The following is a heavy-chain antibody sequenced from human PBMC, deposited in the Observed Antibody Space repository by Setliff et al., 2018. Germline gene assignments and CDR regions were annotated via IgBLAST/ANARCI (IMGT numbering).Heavy chain of an antibody. CDR2: INPSGGNT. CDR1: GYTFTIYY. V-gene: IGHV1-46*01. D-gene: IGHD6-13*01. CDR3: ASAAAADAFGI. Sequence: ASVKVSCKASGYTFTIYYMHWVRQAPGQGLEWMGIINPSGGNTNYAQKFQGRVTMTSDTSTSTVYMELSSLRAEDTAVYFCASAAAADAFGIWGLGTLVTVSS. J-gene: IGHJ3*02.